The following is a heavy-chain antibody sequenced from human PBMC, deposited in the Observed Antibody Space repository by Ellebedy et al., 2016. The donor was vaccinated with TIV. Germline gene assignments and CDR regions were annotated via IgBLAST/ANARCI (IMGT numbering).Heavy chain of an antibody. CDR1: GFTFSHYA. D-gene: IGHD2-21*02. V-gene: IGHV3-64D*09. CDR3: VKDRGDIIRDFDY. Sequence: GESLKISCSASGFTFSHYAMHWVRQAPGKGLEYVSAINNNGGNTHYADTVKGRFTISRDSSKNTLYLQMSSLRPAATAMYYCVKDRGDIIRDFDYWGQGTLVTVSS. CDR2: INNNGGNT. J-gene: IGHJ4*02.